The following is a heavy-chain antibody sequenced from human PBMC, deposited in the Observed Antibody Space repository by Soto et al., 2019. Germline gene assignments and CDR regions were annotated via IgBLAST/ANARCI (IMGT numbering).Heavy chain of an antibody. CDR3: TTVFCSSTSCYTVDY. V-gene: IGHV3-15*01. CDR2: IKSKTDGGTT. J-gene: IGHJ4*02. CDR1: GFTFSNAW. D-gene: IGHD2-2*02. Sequence: VQLVESGGGLVKPGGSLRLSCAASGFTFSNAWMSWVRQAPGKGLEWVGRIKSKTDGGTTDYAAPVKGRFTISRDDSKNTLYLQMNSLKTEDTAVYYCTTVFCSSTSCYTVDYWGQGTLVTVSS.